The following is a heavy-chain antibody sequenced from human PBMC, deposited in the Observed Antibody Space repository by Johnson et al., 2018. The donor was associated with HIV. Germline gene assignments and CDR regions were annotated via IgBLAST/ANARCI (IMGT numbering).Heavy chain of an antibody. CDR2: IKQDGSEK. Sequence: MQLVESGGGLVQPGGSLRLSCAASGFTFSSYWMSWVRQAPGKGLEWVANIKQDGSEKYYVDSVKGRFTISRDNAKNSLYLQMNSLRAEDTAVYYCARPRRGMATNRDAFDIWGQGTMVTVSS. D-gene: IGHD5-24*01. CDR1: GFTFSSYW. V-gene: IGHV3-7*01. CDR3: ARPRRGMATNRDAFDI. J-gene: IGHJ3*02.